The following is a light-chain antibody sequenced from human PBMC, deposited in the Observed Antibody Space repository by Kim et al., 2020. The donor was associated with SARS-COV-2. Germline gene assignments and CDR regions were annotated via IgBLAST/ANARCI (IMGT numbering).Light chain of an antibody. CDR2: AAS. CDR1: QSISSY. CDR3: QQSYSTPFT. J-gene: IGKJ3*01. V-gene: IGKV1-39*01. Sequence: PSVGDRVTITCRASQSISSYLNWYQQRPGKAPQLLIYAASSLQSRVPSRFSGSGSGSDFTLTISSLQPEDFATYYGQQSYSTPFTFGPGTKVDIK.